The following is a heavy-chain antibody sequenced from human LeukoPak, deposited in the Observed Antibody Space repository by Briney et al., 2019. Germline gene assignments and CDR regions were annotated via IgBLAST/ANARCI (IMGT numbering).Heavy chain of an antibody. D-gene: IGHD3-22*01. J-gene: IGHJ4*02. CDR2: ISGSGGST. Sequence: GGSLRLSCAASGFTFSSYAMTWVRQAPGKGLEWVSGISGSGGSTYYADSVKGRFTISRDNSKNTLYLQMNTLRAEDTAVYYCAKATLYYYETSGYYFYFDYWGQGTLVTVSS. CDR1: GFTFSSYA. V-gene: IGHV3-23*01. CDR3: AKATLYYYETSGYYFYFDY.